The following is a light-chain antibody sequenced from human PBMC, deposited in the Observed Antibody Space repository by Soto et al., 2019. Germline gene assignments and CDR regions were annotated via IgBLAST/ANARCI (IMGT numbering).Light chain of an antibody. CDR3: QQYGTSPST. Sequence: EIVLTQSPGTLSLSPVERATLSGRASQNIFSNYLTWYQQKPGQAPRRLIFGASIRATGIPDRFSGSGSGTDFTLTISRLEPEDFAVYYCQQYGTSPSTFGQGTKVDIK. J-gene: IGKJ1*01. CDR2: GAS. CDR1: QNIFSNY. V-gene: IGKV3-20*01.